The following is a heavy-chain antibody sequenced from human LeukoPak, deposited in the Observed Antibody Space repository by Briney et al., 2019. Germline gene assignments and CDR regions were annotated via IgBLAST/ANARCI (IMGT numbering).Heavy chain of an antibody. CDR3: ARRDIVVVVSASDY. V-gene: IGHV3-23*01. Sequence: GGSLRLSCAASGFTFSSYATSWVRQAPGKGLEWVSAISGSGGSTYYADSVKGRFTISRDNSKNTVYLQMNSLRVDDTAVYYCARRDIVVVVSASDYWGQGTLVTVSS. CDR2: ISGSGGST. D-gene: IGHD2-15*01. J-gene: IGHJ4*02. CDR1: GFTFSSYA.